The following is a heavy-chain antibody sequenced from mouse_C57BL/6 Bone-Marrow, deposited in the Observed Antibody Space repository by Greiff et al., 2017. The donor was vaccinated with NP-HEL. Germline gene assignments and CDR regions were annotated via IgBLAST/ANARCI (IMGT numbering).Heavy chain of an antibody. Sequence: EVHLVESGGGLVKPGGSLKLSCAASGFTFSDYGMHWVRQAPEKGLEWVAYISSGSSTIYYADTVKGRFTISRDNAKNTLFLQMTSLRSEDTAMYYCARGYYYGSLYAMDYWGQGTSVTVSS. D-gene: IGHD1-1*01. CDR2: ISSGSSTI. V-gene: IGHV5-17*01. J-gene: IGHJ4*01. CDR3: ARGYYYGSLYAMDY. CDR1: GFTFSDYG.